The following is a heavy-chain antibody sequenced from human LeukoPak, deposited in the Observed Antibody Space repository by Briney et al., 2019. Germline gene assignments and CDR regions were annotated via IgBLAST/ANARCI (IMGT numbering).Heavy chain of an antibody. CDR2: INEDGSST. CDR1: GFTFSSYA. J-gene: IGHJ4*02. Sequence: PGGSLRLSCAASGFTFSSYAMSWVRQAPGKGLEWVSRINEDGSSTSYAESVRGRFTISRDNAKNTLYPQMNSLRAEDAAVYYCTTDTFGARDSWGQGTLVTVSS. V-gene: IGHV3-74*01. CDR3: TTDTFGARDS. D-gene: IGHD3-10*01.